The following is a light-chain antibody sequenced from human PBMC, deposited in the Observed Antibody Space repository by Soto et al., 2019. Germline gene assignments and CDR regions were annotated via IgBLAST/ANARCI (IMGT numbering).Light chain of an antibody. J-gene: IGKJ2*01. Sequence: VLAQCRHTLSLSARKRAVQCYSVCQSISSSYLAWYQQNPGQAPRLLIYGASRRATGIPDRFSGRESGTDFTLTITTLEPEDSAVYFCQQYASSPYTFGQGTKVDIK. CDR1: QSISSSY. CDR3: QQYASSPYT. CDR2: GAS. V-gene: IGKV3-20*01.